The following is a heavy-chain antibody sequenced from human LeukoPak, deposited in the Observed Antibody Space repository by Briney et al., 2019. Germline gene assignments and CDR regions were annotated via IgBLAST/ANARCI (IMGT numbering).Heavy chain of an antibody. Sequence: GGSLRLSCAASGFTFSSYWMSWVRQAPGKGLEWVANIKEDGSENYYVGSVRGRFTISRDNAKNSLYLHMNSLRAEDTAVYYCARSRYGDYSDWYFDLWGRGTLVTVSS. CDR2: IKEDGSEN. J-gene: IGHJ2*01. CDR3: ARSRYGDYSDWYFDL. D-gene: IGHD4-17*01. CDR1: GFTFSSYW. V-gene: IGHV3-7*02.